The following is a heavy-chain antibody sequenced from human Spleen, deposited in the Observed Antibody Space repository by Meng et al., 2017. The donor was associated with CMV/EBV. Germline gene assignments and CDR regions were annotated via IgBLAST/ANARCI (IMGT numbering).Heavy chain of an antibody. CDR1: GFTFSSYS. J-gene: IGHJ4*02. D-gene: IGHD3-3*01. V-gene: IGHV3-49*04. CDR3: TRGDYDFWSGETFDY. CDR2: IRSKAHGGTT. Sequence: GESLKISCAASGFTFSSYSMNWVRQAPGKGLEWVGFIRSKAHGGTTEYAASVKGRFTISRDDSKSIAYLQMNSLKTEDTAVFYCTRGDYDFWSGETFDYWGQGTLVTVSS.